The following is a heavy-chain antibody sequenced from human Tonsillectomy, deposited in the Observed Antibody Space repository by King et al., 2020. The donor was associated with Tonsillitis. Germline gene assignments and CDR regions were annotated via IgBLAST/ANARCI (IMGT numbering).Heavy chain of an antibody. CDR2: ISGSGGST. J-gene: IGHJ1*01. CDR3: AKDDLVASIAVAGPLIEYFQH. CDR1: GFTFSSYA. V-gene: IGHV3-23*04. D-gene: IGHD6-19*01. Sequence: VQLVESGGGLVQPGGSLRLSCAASGFTFSSYAMSWVRQAPGKGLEWVSAISGSGGSTYYADSVKGRFTISRDNSKNTLYLQMNSLRAEDTAVYYCAKDDLVASIAVAGPLIEYFQHWGQGTLVTVSS.